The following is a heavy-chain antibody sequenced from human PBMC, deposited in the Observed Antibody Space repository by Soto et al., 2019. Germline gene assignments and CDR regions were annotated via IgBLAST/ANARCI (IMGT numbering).Heavy chain of an antibody. D-gene: IGHD3-10*01. J-gene: IGHJ4*02. CDR2: IYYSGST. V-gene: IGHV4-39*01. Sequence: QLQLQESGPGLVKPSETLSLTCTVSGGSISSSSYYWGWIRQPPGKGLEWIGSIYYSGSTYYNPSLKSPVTISADTSKDQVSLKLSSVTAADTAVYYCATTIVRGVIITAPYDYWGQGTLVTVSS. CDR1: GGSISSSSYY. CDR3: ATTIVRGVIITAPYDY.